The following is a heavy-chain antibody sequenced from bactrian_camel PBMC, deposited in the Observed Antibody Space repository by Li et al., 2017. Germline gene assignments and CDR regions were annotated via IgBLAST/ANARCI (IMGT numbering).Heavy chain of an antibody. CDR3: AWVPEKDIRWCTYGGSWYDTKGY. Sequence: HVQLVESGGGSVQAGGSLRLSCTASGLVFSNVYMQWFRQFPGRERLGIAAIDSYGNTDYEDSVKDRFIVSTDNAKNTLYLQMNSLKPEDTAMYYCAWVPEKDIRWCTYGGSWYDTKGYWGQGTQVTVS. D-gene: IGHD6*01. J-gene: IGHJ6*01. CDR1: GLVFSNVY. V-gene: IGHV3S53*01. CDR2: IDSYGNT.